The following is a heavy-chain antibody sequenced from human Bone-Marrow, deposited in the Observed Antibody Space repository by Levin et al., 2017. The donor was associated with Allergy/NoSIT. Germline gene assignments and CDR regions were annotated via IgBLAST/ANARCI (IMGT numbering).Heavy chain of an antibody. Sequence: GGSLRLSCAASGLSFSYYWMTWVRQAPGKGLEWVANVKEDGSETYYVDSVKGRFTISRDNAKNSLYLQMNSLRVEDTAVYYCGTGRRSGWPLDYWGQGILVTVSS. CDR3: GTGRRSGWPLDY. CDR2: VKEDGSET. J-gene: IGHJ4*02. CDR1: GLSFSYYW. D-gene: IGHD6-19*01. V-gene: IGHV3-7*01.